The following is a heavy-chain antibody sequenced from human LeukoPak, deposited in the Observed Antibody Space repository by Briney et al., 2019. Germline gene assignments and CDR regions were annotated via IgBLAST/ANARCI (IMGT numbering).Heavy chain of an antibody. CDR3: ARDVSWDESFQR. CDR1: GFSIRKGFY. J-gene: IGHJ1*01. D-gene: IGHD1-26*01. CDR2: IYHDGTS. V-gene: IGHV4-38-2*02. Sequence: SETLSLTCTVAGFSIRKGFYWGWVRQPPGKGLEFIATIYHDGTSHYNPSLESRATISVDTSRNQFSLNLASVTAADTAVYYCARDVSWDESFQRWGQGTLVTVSS.